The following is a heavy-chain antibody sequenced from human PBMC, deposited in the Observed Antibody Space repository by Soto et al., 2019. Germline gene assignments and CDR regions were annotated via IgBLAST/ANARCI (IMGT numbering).Heavy chain of an antibody. Sequence: PSETLSLTCTVSGGSISSGDYYWSWIRQPPGKGLEWIGYIYYSGSTYYNPSLKSRVTISVDTSKNQFSLKLSSVTAADTAVYYCARAGFWSGYYNWWFDPWGQGTLVTVSS. CDR2: IYYSGST. D-gene: IGHD3-3*01. CDR1: GGSISSGDYY. J-gene: IGHJ5*02. V-gene: IGHV4-30-4*01. CDR3: ARAGFWSGYYNWWFDP.